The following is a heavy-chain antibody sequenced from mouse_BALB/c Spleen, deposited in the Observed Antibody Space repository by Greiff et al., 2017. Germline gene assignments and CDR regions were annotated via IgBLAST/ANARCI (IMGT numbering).Heavy chain of an antibody. J-gene: IGHJ2*01. D-gene: IGHD1-1*01. CDR2: IYPGSGST. V-gene: IGHV1S22*01. CDR1: GYTFTSYW. CDR3: TRRFTTSLDY. Sequence: LQQPGSELVRPGASVKLSCKASGYTFTSYWMHWVKQRPGQGLEWIGNIYPGSGSTNYDEKFKSKATLTVDTSSSTAYMQLSSLTSEDSAVYYCTRRFTTSLDYWGQGTTLTVSS.